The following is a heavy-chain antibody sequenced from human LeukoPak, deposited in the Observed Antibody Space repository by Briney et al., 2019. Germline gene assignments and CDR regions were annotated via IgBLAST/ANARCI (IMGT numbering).Heavy chain of an antibody. J-gene: IGHJ4*02. CDR2: ISSSGSTI. CDR3: ARDWAPYDSSGYYDY. CDR1: GFTFSSYE. Sequence: GGSLRLSCAASGFTFSSYEMNWVRQAPGKGLEWVSYISSSGSTIYYADSVKGRFTISRDNAKNSLYLLMNSLRAEDTAVYYCARDWAPYDSSGYYDYWGQGTLVTVSS. V-gene: IGHV3-48*03. D-gene: IGHD3-22*01.